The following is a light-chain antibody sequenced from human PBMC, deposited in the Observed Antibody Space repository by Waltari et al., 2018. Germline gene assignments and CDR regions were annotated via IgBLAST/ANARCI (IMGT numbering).Light chain of an antibody. Sequence: EMVLTQSPATLSLSPGERANFACRASQSVSTYIEWYQQKPGQAPRPLIYDASNRATGIPARFSGSGSGTDFTLTISSLEPEDFAVYYCQQRSNWPTFGGGTKVEIK. CDR1: QSVSTY. CDR3: QQRSNWPT. CDR2: DAS. J-gene: IGKJ4*01. V-gene: IGKV3-11*01.